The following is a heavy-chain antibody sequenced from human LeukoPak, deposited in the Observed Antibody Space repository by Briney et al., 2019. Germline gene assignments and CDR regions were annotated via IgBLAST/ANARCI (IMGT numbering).Heavy chain of an antibody. Sequence: ASVKVSCKASGYTFTSYGISWVRQAPGQGLEWMGWISAYNGDTNYAQKLQGRVTMTTDTSTSTAYMELRSLRSDDTAVYYCARGGPTPHRITLIVVASSTDAFDIWGQGTMVTVSS. V-gene: IGHV1-18*01. J-gene: IGHJ3*02. D-gene: IGHD3-22*01. CDR1: GYTFTSYG. CDR3: ARGGPTPHRITLIVVASSTDAFDI. CDR2: ISAYNGDT.